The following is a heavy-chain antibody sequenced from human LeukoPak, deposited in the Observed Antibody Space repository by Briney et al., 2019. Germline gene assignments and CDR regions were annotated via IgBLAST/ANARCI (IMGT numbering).Heavy chain of an antibody. Sequence: ASVKVSCKASGYTFTSYGISWVRQAPGQGLEWMGWISAYNGNTNYAQKLQGRVTMTTDTSTSTAYMELSSLRSEDTAVYYCARDPSYDSSGYYQYYFDYWGQGTLVTVSS. V-gene: IGHV1-18*01. J-gene: IGHJ4*02. CDR1: GYTFTSYG. D-gene: IGHD3-22*01. CDR3: ARDPSYDSSGYYQYYFDY. CDR2: ISAYNGNT.